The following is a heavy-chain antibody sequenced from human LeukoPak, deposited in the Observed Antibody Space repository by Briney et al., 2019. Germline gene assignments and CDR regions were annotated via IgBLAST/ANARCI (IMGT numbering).Heavy chain of an antibody. CDR1: GDSISTSNSY. Sequence: KSSETLSLTCTVSGDSISTSNSYWGWIRQPPGKGLEWIGSIYYSGSTYYNPSLKSRVTISVDTSKNQFSLKLSSVTAADTAVYYCARGGVLLWFGELPYYFDYWGQGTLVTVSS. CDR2: IYYSGST. D-gene: IGHD3-10*01. CDR3: ARGGVLLWFGELPYYFDY. V-gene: IGHV4-39*07. J-gene: IGHJ4*02.